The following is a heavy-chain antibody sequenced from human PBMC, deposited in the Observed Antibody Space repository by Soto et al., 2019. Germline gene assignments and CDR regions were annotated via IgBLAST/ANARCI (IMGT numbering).Heavy chain of an antibody. V-gene: IGHV3-23*01. CDR1: GFTFTTYA. J-gene: IGHJ4*02. Sequence: GGALRLSCATSGFTFTTYAMSWVRQAPGKGLEWVSIITGSGGRTNYADSVKGRFTISRDNSRNTVFLQMNSLRAEDTAVYYCAKPSGLASAHLDFDYWGQGSLVTVSS. CDR3: AKPSGLASAHLDFDY. CDR2: ITGSGGRT. D-gene: IGHD6-13*01.